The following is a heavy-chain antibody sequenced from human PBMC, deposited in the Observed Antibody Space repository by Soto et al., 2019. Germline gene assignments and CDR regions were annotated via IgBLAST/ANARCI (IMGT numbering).Heavy chain of an antibody. CDR1: GYSFSTYW. Sequence: GESLKISCKASGYSFSTYWITWVRQMSGKGPEWMGRIDPSDSYTNYSPSSKGHVTISADKSISTAYLQWSSLKASDTSMYYCARLMDYYGSGPYVMDVWGQGTTVTVSS. CDR3: ARLMDYYGSGPYVMDV. V-gene: IGHV5-10-1*01. D-gene: IGHD3-10*01. J-gene: IGHJ6*02. CDR2: IDPSDSYT.